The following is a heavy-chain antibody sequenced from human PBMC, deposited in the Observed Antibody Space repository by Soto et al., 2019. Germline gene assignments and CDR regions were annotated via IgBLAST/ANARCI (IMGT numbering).Heavy chain of an antibody. V-gene: IGHV3-48*02. CDR1: GFTFSSYS. J-gene: IGHJ4*02. D-gene: IGHD6-19*01. CDR3: ARDIGSGWYYFDY. Sequence: GGSLRLSCAASGFTFSSYSMNWVRQAPGKGLEWVSYITPSSDTIYYADSVKGRFTISRDNGKNSLYLQMNSLRDEDTAVYYCARDIGSGWYYFDYWGQGNMVTVSS. CDR2: ITPSSDTI.